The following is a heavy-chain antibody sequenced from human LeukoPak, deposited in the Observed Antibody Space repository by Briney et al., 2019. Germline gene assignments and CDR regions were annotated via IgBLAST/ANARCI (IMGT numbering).Heavy chain of an antibody. V-gene: IGHV4-61*02. CDR3: ASSYYDPPRYYFDY. J-gene: IGHJ4*02. Sequence: SETLSLTCTVSGGSISSGSYYWSWIRQPAGKGLEWIGRIYTSGSTNYNPSLKSRVTISVDTSKNQFSLKLSSVTAADTAVYYCASSYYDPPRYYFDYWGQGTLVTVSS. CDR2: IYTSGST. D-gene: IGHD3-22*01. CDR1: GGSISSGSYY.